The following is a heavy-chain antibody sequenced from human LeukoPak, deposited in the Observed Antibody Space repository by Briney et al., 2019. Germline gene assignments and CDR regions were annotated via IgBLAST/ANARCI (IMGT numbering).Heavy chain of an antibody. V-gene: IGHV1-69*05. J-gene: IGHJ4*02. CDR3: ARSEQWLGSRSLYYFDY. CDR2: IIPIFGTA. CDR1: GGTFSSYA. D-gene: IGHD6-19*01. Sequence: GASVKVSCKASGGTFSSYAISWVRQAPGQGLEWMGRIIPIFGTANYAQKFQGRVTITTDESTSTAYMELSSLRPEDTAVYYCARSEQWLGSRSLYYFDYWGQGTLVTVSS.